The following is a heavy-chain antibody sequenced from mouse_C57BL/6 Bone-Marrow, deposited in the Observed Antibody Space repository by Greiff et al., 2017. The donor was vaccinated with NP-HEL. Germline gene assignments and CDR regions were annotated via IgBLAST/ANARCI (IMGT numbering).Heavy chain of an antibody. J-gene: IGHJ4*01. D-gene: IGHD2-4*01. CDR2: IRSKSNNYAT. CDR1: GFSFNTYA. Sequence: EVQGVESGGGLVQPKGSLKLSCAASGFSFNTYAMNWVRQAPGKGLEWVARIRSKSNNYATYYADSVKDRFTISRDDSESMLYLQMNNLKTEDTAMYYCVRYDYDGYYAMDYWGQGTSVTVSS. V-gene: IGHV10-1*01. CDR3: VRYDYDGYYAMDY.